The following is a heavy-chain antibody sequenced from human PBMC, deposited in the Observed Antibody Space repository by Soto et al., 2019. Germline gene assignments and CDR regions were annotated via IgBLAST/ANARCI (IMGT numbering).Heavy chain of an antibody. CDR3: ATRGAAAAHPNDAFDI. CDR2: IYYSGST. D-gene: IGHD6-13*01. Sequence: ETLSLTCTVSGGSISSYYWSWIRQPPGKGLEWIGYIYYSGSTNYNPSLKSRVTISVDTSKNQFSLKLSSVTAADTAVYYCATRGAAAAHPNDAFDIWGQGTMVTVSS. CDR1: GGSISSYY. V-gene: IGHV4-59*08. J-gene: IGHJ3*02.